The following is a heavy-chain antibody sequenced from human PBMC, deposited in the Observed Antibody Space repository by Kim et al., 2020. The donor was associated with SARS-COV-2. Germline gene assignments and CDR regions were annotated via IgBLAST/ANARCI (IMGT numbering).Heavy chain of an antibody. D-gene: IGHD5-12*01. CDR2: ISSSGSTI. J-gene: IGHJ6*02. V-gene: IGHV3-11*01. Sequence: GGSLRLSCAASGFTFSDYYMSWIRQAPGKGLEWVSYISSSGSTIYYADSVKGRFTISRDNAKNSLYLQMNSLRAEDTAVYYCASGRDGYNHYYYYGMDVCGQGTTVTVSS. CDR1: GFTFSDYY. CDR3: ASGRDGYNHYYYYGMDV.